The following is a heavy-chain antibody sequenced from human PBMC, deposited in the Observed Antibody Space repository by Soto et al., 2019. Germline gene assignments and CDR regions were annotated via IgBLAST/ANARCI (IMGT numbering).Heavy chain of an antibody. CDR1: GFIFSSYA. Sequence: EVQLLESGGDLLQPGGSLRLSCAASGFIFSSYAMGWVRQAPGKRLEWVSAISGRGGTIYYAASVKGRFTISRDNSKNTLYLQMNTLRGQDSAVYYCTRGSASGAFDYWGQGALVTVSS. J-gene: IGHJ4*02. CDR3: TRGSASGAFDY. V-gene: IGHV3-23*01. D-gene: IGHD2-8*02. CDR2: ISGRGGTI.